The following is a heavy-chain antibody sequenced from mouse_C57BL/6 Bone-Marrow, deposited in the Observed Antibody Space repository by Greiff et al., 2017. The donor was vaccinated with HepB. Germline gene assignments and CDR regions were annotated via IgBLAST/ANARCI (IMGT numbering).Heavy chain of an antibody. V-gene: IGHV1-15*01. CDR3: TRRAHYYGSRK. Sequence: VQLQQSGAELVRPGASVTLSCKASGYTFTDYEMHWVKQTPVHGLEWNGAIDPETCGTAYNQKFKGKAILTADKSSSTAYMELRSLTSEDSAVYYCTRRAHYYGSRKWGQGTTLTVSS. J-gene: IGHJ2*01. D-gene: IGHD1-1*01. CDR2: IDPETCGT. CDR1: GYTFTDYE.